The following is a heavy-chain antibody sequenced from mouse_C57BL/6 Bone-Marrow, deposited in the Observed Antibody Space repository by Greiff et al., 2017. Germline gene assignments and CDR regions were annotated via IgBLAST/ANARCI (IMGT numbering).Heavy chain of an antibody. CDR2: IDPENGYT. CDR1: GFNIKDDY. CDR3: TRLGRFYWYFDV. J-gene: IGHJ1*03. Sequence: VQLKESGAELVRPGASVKLSCTASGFNIKDDYMHWVKQRPEQGLEWIGWIDPENGYTEYASQFQGKATLTADTSSNTAYLQLSSLTSKDTAVYYGTRLGRFYWYFDVWGTGTTVTVSS. D-gene: IGHD4-1*01. V-gene: IGHV14-4*01.